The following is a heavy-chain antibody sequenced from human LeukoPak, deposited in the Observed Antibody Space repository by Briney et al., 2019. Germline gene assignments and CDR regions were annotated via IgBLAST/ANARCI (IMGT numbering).Heavy chain of an antibody. D-gene: IGHD1-26*01. CDR2: IIPIFGTA. CDR3: ARAKWELQYYYYGMDV. Sequence: GASVKVSCKASGGTFSSYAISWVRQAPGQGLEWMGGIIPIFGTANYAQKFQGRVTITADESTSTAYMELSSLRSEDTAVYYCARAKWELQYYYYGMDVWGQGTTVTVSS. V-gene: IGHV1-69*13. CDR1: GGTFSSYA. J-gene: IGHJ6*02.